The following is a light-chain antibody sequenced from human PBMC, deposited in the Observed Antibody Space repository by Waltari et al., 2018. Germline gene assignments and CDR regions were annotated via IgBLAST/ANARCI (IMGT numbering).Light chain of an antibody. Sequence: RASQSLTKRYLAWYQQKPGQAPRLLIYGASSRAAGIPDRFSGSGSGTDFTLTISRLEPDDFAVYYCQQYGSSILYTFGQGTKLEI. CDR2: GAS. V-gene: IGKV3-20*01. J-gene: IGKJ2*01. CDR3: QQYGSSILYT. CDR1: QSLTKRY.